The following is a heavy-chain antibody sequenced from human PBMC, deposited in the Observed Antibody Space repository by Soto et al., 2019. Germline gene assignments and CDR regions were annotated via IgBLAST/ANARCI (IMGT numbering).Heavy chain of an antibody. CDR1: GGSISSGGYS. CDR3: ARNGGGFLAYMDV. CDR2: TYHSGST. V-gene: IGHV4-30-2*01. J-gene: IGHJ6*02. Sequence: SETLSLTCAVSGGSISSGGYSWSWIRQPPGKGLEWIGYTYHSGSTYYNPSLKSRVTISVDTSKNQFSLKLSSVTAVDTAVYYCARNGGGFLAYMDVWGQGTTVTVSS. D-gene: IGHD3-16*01.